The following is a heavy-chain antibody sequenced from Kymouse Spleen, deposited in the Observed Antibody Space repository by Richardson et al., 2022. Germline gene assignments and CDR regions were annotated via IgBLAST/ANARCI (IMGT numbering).Heavy chain of an antibody. J-gene: IGHJ4*02. D-gene: IGHD6-19*01. CDR3: AREMRSSGVFDY. CDR1: GGSFSGYY. CDR2: INHSGST. V-gene: IGHV4-34*01. Sequence: QVQLQQWGAGLLKPSETLSLTCAVYGGSFSGYYWSWIRQPPGKGLEWIGEINHSGSTNYNPSLKSRVTISVDTSKNQFSLKLSSVTAADTAVYYCAREMRSSGVFDYWGQGTLVTVSS.